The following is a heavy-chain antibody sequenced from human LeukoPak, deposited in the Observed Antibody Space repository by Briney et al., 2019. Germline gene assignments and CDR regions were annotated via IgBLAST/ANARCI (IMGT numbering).Heavy chain of an antibody. D-gene: IGHD6-19*01. CDR2: ISYDGSNK. CDR1: GFTFSSYA. Sequence: GGSLRLSCAASGFTFSSYAMHWVRQAPGKGLEWVAVISYDGSNKYYADSVKGRFTISRDNSKNTLYLQMNSLRAEDTAVYYCASDSIAVAGKFDYWGQGTLVTVSS. V-gene: IGHV3-30-3*01. J-gene: IGHJ4*02. CDR3: ASDSIAVAGKFDY.